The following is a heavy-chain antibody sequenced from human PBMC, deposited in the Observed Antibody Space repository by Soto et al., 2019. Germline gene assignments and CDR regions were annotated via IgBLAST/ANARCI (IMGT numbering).Heavy chain of an antibody. J-gene: IGHJ6*02. D-gene: IGHD1-20*01. CDR1: GYTFTSYG. Sequence: ASVKVSCKASGYTFTSYGISWVRQAPGQGLEWMGWISAYNGNTNYAQKLQGRVTMTTDTSTSTAYMELRSLRSDDTAVYYCAAHRITHYYYGMDVWGQGTTVNV. V-gene: IGHV1-18*04. CDR2: ISAYNGNT. CDR3: AAHRITHYYYGMDV.